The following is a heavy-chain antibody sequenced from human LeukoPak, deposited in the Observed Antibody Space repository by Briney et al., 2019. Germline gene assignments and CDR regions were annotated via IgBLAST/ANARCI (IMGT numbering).Heavy chain of an antibody. Sequence: SKTLSLTCAVYGGSFSGYYWSWIRQPPGKGLEWIGEINHSGSTNYNPSLKSRVTISVDTSKNQFSLKLSSVTAADTAVYYCARVPGYSRSRGAFDIWGQGTMVTVSS. CDR3: ARVPGYSRSRGAFDI. CDR2: INHSGST. J-gene: IGHJ3*02. CDR1: GGSFSGYY. D-gene: IGHD6-13*01. V-gene: IGHV4-34*01.